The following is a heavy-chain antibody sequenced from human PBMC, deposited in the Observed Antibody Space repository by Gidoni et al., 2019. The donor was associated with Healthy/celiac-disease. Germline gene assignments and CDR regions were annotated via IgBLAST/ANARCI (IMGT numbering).Heavy chain of an antibody. Sequence: QVQLQQWGAGLLKPSATLSLTCPVYRASFSGDSGSWIRQPPGKGLEWIGEINHSGSTNYNPSLKSRVTISVDTSKNQFSLKLSSVTAADTAVYYCARALVGVGDRMGYFDYWGQGTLVTVSS. CDR3: ARALVGVGDRMGYFDY. V-gene: IGHV4-34*01. J-gene: IGHJ4*02. CDR2: INHSGST. CDR1: RASFSGDS. D-gene: IGHD2-21*02.